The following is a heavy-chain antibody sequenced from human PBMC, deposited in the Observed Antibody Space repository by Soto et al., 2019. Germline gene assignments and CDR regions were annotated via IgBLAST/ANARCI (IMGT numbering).Heavy chain of an antibody. J-gene: IGHJ5*02. Sequence: QVQLVQSGAEVKKPGASVKVSCKASGYTFTNYAMHWVRQAPGQRLEWMGWINTGNGNTKYSQKIQGRATITRDTSASTAYMELSSLRSEDTAVYYCVAAIAADPWGQGTLVTVPS. D-gene: IGHD6-25*01. CDR3: VAAIAADP. V-gene: IGHV1-3*04. CDR1: GYTFTNYA. CDR2: INTGNGNT.